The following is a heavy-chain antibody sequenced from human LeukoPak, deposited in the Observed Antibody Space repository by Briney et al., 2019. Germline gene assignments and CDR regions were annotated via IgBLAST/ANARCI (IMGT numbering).Heavy chain of an antibody. CDR3: ARQPTTPTWLGAFDI. CDR2: IYYSGST. D-gene: IGHD2-15*01. V-gene: IGHV4-59*08. J-gene: IGHJ3*02. CDR1: GGSISSYY. Sequence: SETLSLTCTVSGGSISSYYWSWIRQPPGKGLEWIGYIYYSGSTNYNPSLKSRVSISVDTSKNQFSLKLGSVTAADTAVYYCARQPTTPTWLGAFDIWGQGTMVTVSS.